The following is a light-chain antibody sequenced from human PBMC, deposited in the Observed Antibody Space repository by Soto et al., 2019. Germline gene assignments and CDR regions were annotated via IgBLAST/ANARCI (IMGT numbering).Light chain of an antibody. CDR1: QSVSSN. CDR2: GAS. Sequence: IGMTQSPSTLSVSPGERATLSCRASQSVSSNLAWYQQKPGQAPRLLIYGASTRATGIPARFSGSGSGTEFTLAINRLEPDDFAVYYCQQRNDWLITFGQGTRLEIK. J-gene: IGKJ5*01. V-gene: IGKV3-15*01. CDR3: QQRNDWLIT.